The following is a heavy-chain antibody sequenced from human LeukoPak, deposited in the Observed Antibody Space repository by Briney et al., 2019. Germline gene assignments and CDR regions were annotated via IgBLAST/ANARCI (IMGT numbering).Heavy chain of an antibody. V-gene: IGHV1-46*01. Sequence: SVKVSCKASGYTFTSYYMHWVRQAPGQGLEWMGIINPSGGSTSYAQKFQGRVTMTRDTSTSTVYMELSSLRSEDTAVYYCAREDYGDYSVPYYYYYMDVWSKGTTVTVSS. CDR2: INPSGGST. CDR1: GYTFTSYY. D-gene: IGHD4-17*01. J-gene: IGHJ6*03. CDR3: AREDYGDYSVPYYYYYMDV.